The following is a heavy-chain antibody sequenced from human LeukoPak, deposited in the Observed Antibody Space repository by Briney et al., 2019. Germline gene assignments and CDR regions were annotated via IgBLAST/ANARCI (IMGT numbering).Heavy chain of an antibody. Sequence: ASVKVSCKASGYTFTSYGISWVRQAPGQGLEWMGWISAYNGNTNYAQKLQGRVTMTTDTSTSTAYMELRSLRSDDTAVYYCARDGVVAAPYYYDSSGYLPWGQGTLVTVSS. V-gene: IGHV1-18*01. J-gene: IGHJ5*02. CDR2: ISAYNGNT. CDR3: ARDGVVAAPYYYDSSGYLP. CDR1: GYTFTSYG. D-gene: IGHD3-22*01.